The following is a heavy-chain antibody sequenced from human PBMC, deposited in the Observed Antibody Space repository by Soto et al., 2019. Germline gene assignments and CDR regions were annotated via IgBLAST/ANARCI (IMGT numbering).Heavy chain of an antibody. J-gene: IGHJ4*02. D-gene: IGHD1-26*01. CDR1: GGTFSSYA. Sequence: WASVKVSCKASGGTFSSYAISWVRQAPGRGLEWMGGIITIFGTANYAQKSQGRVTINADKSTSTANMELSSLRAEDTAVYYCARGAGGSYYDFDYWGQGTLVTVSS. V-gene: IGHV1-69*06. CDR3: ARGAGGSYYDFDY. CDR2: IITIFGTA.